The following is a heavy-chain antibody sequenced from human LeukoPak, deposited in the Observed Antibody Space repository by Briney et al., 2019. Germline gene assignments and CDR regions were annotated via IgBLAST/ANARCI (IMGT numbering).Heavy chain of an antibody. D-gene: IGHD6-6*01. CDR1: GFTVSSNY. V-gene: IGHV3-66*01. CDR2: IYSGGNT. J-gene: IGHJ6*02. Sequence: GGSLRLSCAASGFTVSSNYMSWVRQAPGKGLEWVSVIYSGGNTYYADSVKGRFTISRDSSKNTLYLQMNSLRAEDTAVYYCARWAISSSSLHYYYYGMDVWGQGTTVTVSS. CDR3: ARWAISSSSLHYYYYGMDV.